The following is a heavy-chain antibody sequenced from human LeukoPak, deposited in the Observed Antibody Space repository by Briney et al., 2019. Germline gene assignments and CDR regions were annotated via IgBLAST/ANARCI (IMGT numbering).Heavy chain of an antibody. D-gene: IGHD3-10*01. CDR3: ATNYGSGSYYILVY. CDR2: IYHSGST. Sequence: KTSETLSLTCAVSGYSISSGYFWGWIRQPPGKGLEWIGSIYHSGSTYYNPSLKSRVTISLNTSKNQFSLKLSSVTAADTAVYYCATNYGSGSYYILVYCGQGTLVTVSS. J-gene: IGHJ4*02. CDR1: GYSISSGYF. V-gene: IGHV4-38-2*01.